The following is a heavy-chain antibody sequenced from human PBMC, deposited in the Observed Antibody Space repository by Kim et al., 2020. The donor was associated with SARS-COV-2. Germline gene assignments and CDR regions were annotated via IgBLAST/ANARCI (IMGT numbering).Heavy chain of an antibody. D-gene: IGHD2-15*01. V-gene: IGHV4-39*01. CDR3: ARPYGYCSGGSCSRAFDI. Sequence: SETLSLTCTVSGGSISSSSYYWGWIRQPPGKGLEWIGSIYYSGSTYYNPSLKSRVTISVDTSKNQFSLKLSSVTAAATAVYYCARPYGYCSGGSCSRAFDIWGQGTMVTVAS. J-gene: IGHJ3*02. CDR1: GGSISSSSYY. CDR2: IYYSGST.